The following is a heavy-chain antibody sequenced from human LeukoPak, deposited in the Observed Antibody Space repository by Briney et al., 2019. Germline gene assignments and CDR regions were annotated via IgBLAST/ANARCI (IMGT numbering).Heavy chain of an antibody. CDR3: VRDAEGSTPFDY. CDR1: GFTFSRDW. D-gene: IGHD1-26*01. Sequence: GGSPRLSCAASGFTFSRDWMHWVRQAPGEGLVWVSGITTDGTSIGYADSAKGRFTISRDNAKNTLYLETNSLRAEDTAVYYCVRDAEGSTPFDYWGQGILVTVSS. J-gene: IGHJ4*02. CDR2: ITTDGTSI. V-gene: IGHV3-74*01.